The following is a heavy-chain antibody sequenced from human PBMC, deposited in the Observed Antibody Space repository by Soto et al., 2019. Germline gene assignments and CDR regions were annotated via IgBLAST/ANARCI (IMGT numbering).Heavy chain of an antibody. CDR1: GGSFSGYY. V-gene: IGHV4-34*01. Sequence: SETLSLTCAVYGGSFSGYYWSWIRQPPGKGLEWIGEINHSGSTNYNPSLKSRVTISVDASKNQFSLKLSSVTAADTAVYYCARGAAQLLWFGELAPKDRFDYWGQGTLVTVSS. D-gene: IGHD3-10*01. J-gene: IGHJ4*02. CDR2: INHSGST. CDR3: ARGAAQLLWFGELAPKDRFDY.